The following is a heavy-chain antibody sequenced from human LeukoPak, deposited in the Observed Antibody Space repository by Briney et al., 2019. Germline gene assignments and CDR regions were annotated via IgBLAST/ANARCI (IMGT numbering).Heavy chain of an antibody. CDR2: IYYSGST. D-gene: IGHD3-10*01. CDR3: ARQHPYYYGSGSPDY. J-gene: IGHJ4*02. CDR1: GGSISSSSYY. Sequence: SETLSLTCTVSGGSISSSSYYWGWIRQPPGKGLEWIGSIYYSGSTSYNPSLKSRVTISVDTSKNQFSLKLSSVTAADTAVYYCARQHPYYYGSGSPDYWGQGTLVTVSS. V-gene: IGHV4-39*01.